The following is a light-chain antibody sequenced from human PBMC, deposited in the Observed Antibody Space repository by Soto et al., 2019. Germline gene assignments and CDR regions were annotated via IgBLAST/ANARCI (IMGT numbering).Light chain of an antibody. CDR1: SSDVGGYNY. CDR3: CSYTTSNTRQIV. Sequence: QSVLTQPASVSESPGQSITISCTGTSSDVGGYNYVSWYQQQPGKAPKFMIYDVTNRPSGVSNRFSGSKSGNTASLTISWLQVEDEADYYCCSYTTSNTRQIVFGTGTKVTVL. CDR2: DVT. V-gene: IGLV2-14*01. J-gene: IGLJ1*01.